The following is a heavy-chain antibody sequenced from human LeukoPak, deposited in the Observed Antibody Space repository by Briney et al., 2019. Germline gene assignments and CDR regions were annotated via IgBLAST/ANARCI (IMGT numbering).Heavy chain of an antibody. J-gene: IGHJ4*02. D-gene: IGHD3-10*01. Sequence: ASVKVSCKASGYTFTSYGISWVRQAPGQGLEWMGWISAYNGNTNYAQKLQGRVTMTTDTSTSTAYMELRSLRSDDTAVYYCARDNVLLWFGELDRPDYWGQGTLVTVSS. CDR1: GYTFTSYG. CDR2: ISAYNGNT. V-gene: IGHV1-18*01. CDR3: ARDNVLLWFGELDRPDY.